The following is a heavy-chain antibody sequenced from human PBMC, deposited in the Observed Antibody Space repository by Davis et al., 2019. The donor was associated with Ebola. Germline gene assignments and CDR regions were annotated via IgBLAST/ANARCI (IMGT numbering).Heavy chain of an antibody. CDR3: ALGKAAAGTGYFDY. CDR2: MNPNSGNT. D-gene: IGHD6-13*01. Sequence: ASVKVSCKASGYTFTSYDINWVRQDTGQGIEWMGWMNPNSGNTGYAQKFQGRVTMTRNTSISTDYMDLSSLRSEDTAMYYWALGKAAAGTGYFDYWGQGTLVTVSS. CDR1: GYTFTSYD. V-gene: IGHV1-8*01. J-gene: IGHJ4*02.